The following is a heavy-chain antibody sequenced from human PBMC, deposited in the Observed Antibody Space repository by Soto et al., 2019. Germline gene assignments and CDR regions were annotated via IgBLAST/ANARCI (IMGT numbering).Heavy chain of an antibody. V-gene: IGHV3-33*01. Sequence: GGSRRLACAAGGFTFSRCGMHWVRQAPGKGLEWVAVIWYDGSNKYYADSVKGRFTISRDNAKNSLYLQMNSLRAEDTAVYYCARDRFDYYDSSGYWRFDPWGQGTLVTVSS. CDR3: ARDRFDYYDSSGYWRFDP. CDR2: IWYDGSNK. D-gene: IGHD3-22*01. CDR1: GFTFSRCG. J-gene: IGHJ5*02.